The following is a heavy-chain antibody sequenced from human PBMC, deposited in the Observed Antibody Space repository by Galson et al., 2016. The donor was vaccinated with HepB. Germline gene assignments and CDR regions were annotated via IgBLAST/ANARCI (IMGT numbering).Heavy chain of an antibody. CDR1: GFSLTTRGVG. D-gene: IGHD6-19*01. CDR2: IFWDDDN. CDR3: ARSLKGSGWYYCNY. Sequence: PALVKPTQTLSLTCAFSGFSLTTRGVGVGWIRQPPGKGLEWLALIFWDDDNRYNPSLRTRLTIAKDSSGNQVVLTLANVDPVDTATYFWARSLKGSGWYYCNYGGHGILVNVSS. J-gene: IGHJ4*01. V-gene: IGHV2-5*02.